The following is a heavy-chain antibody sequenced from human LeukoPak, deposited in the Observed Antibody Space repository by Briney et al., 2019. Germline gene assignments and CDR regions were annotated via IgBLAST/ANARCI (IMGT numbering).Heavy chain of an antibody. D-gene: IGHD4-17*01. J-gene: IGHJ6*02. Sequence: SETLSLTCTVSGGSISSGGYYWSWIRQHPGKGLEWIGYIYYSGSTYYNPSLKSRVTMSVDTSKNQFSLKLSSVTAADTAVYYCARDHADYGDYPPLDYYYGMDVWGQGTTVTVSS. CDR3: ARDHADYGDYPPLDYYYGMDV. V-gene: IGHV4-31*03. CDR1: GGSISSGGYY. CDR2: IYYSGST.